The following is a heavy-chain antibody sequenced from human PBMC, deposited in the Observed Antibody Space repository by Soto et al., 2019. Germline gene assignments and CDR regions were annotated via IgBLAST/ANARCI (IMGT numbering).Heavy chain of an antibody. Sequence: QVQLVQSGAEVKKPGSSVKVSCKSSGGTFSTYAISWVRQAPGQGLEWMGGIIPIFGTANYAQKFQGRVTITADESTTAAYMELISLCSGDTAVYYCARAAMVVATGSRAWHSYYGMDVWGQGTTVTVSS. CDR3: ARAAMVVATGSRAWHSYYGMDV. V-gene: IGHV1-69*12. CDR2: IIPIFGTA. J-gene: IGHJ6*01. D-gene: IGHD2-15*01. CDR1: GGTFSTYA.